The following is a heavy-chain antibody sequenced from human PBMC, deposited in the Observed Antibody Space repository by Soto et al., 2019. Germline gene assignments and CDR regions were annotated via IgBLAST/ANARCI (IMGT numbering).Heavy chain of an antibody. CDR2: IYYSGST. V-gene: IGHV4-39*01. J-gene: IGHJ6*03. CDR3: ALLLAGITSYYYMDV. D-gene: IGHD1-7*01. CDR1: GGSISSSSYY. Sequence: PSETLSLTCTVSGGSISSSSYYWGWIRQPPGKGLEWIGSIYYSGSTYYNPSLKSRVTISVDTSKNQFSLKLSSVTAADTAVYYCALLLAGITSYYYMDVWGKGTTVTVSS.